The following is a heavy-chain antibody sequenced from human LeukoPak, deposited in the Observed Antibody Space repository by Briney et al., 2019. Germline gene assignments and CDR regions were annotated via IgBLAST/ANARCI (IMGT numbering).Heavy chain of an antibody. Sequence: SETLSLTCTVSGGSVSSGSYYWSWIRQPPGKGLEWIGYIYYSGSTNYNPSLKSRVTISVDTSKNQFSLKLSSVTAADTAVYYCARNSHHNWNYGDYWGQGTLVTVSS. CDR1: GGSVSSGSYY. D-gene: IGHD1-7*01. V-gene: IGHV4-61*01. CDR2: IYYSGST. CDR3: ARNSHHNWNYGDY. J-gene: IGHJ4*02.